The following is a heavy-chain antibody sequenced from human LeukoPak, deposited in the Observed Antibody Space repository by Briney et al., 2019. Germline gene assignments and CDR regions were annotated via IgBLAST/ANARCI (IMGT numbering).Heavy chain of an antibody. CDR2: INTGGSST. D-gene: IGHD1-14*01. Sequence: PGGSLRLSCAASGFTFSSYWMHWVRQVPGKGLVWVARINTGGSSTTYADSVKGRFTISRDNAKNMLYLQMYSLRDEDTGVYYCARSNQADDYWGQGTLVTVSS. CDR1: GFTFSSYW. J-gene: IGHJ4*02. CDR3: ARSNQADDY. V-gene: IGHV3-74*01.